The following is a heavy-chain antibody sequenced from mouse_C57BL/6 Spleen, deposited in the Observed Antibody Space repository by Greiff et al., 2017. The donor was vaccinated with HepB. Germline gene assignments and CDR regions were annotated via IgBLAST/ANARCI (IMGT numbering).Heavy chain of an antibody. Sequence: DVQLVESGGDLVKPGGSLKLSCAASGFTFSSYGMSWVRQTPDKRLEWVATISSGGSYTYYPDSVKGRFTISRDNAKNTLYLQMSSLKSEDTAMYYCARLNDYDGYYAMDYWGQGTSVTVSS. CDR1: GFTFSSYG. CDR2: ISSGGSYT. CDR3: ARLNDYDGYYAMDY. J-gene: IGHJ4*01. V-gene: IGHV5-6*01. D-gene: IGHD2-4*01.